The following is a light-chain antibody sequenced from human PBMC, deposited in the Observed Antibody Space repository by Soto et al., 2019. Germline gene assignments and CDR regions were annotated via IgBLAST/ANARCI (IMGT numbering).Light chain of an antibody. CDR2: DVT. J-gene: IGLJ1*01. CDR3: SSYTXSXKPYV. Sequence: QSVLTQPASVSGSPGQSITISCTGTSSDVGGYNYVSWYQQHPVKAPKLMIYDVTNRPSGVSDRFSGSKSGNTASLTISGLQAEDEADYYCSSYTXSXKPYVFGTGTKVTVL. CDR1: SSDVGGYNY. V-gene: IGLV2-14*01.